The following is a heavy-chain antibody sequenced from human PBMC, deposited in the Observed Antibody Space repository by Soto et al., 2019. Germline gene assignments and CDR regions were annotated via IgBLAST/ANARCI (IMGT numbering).Heavy chain of an antibody. CDR3: TRFAYDFWSGRQRNPVY. V-gene: IGHV3-49*03. J-gene: IGHJ4*02. D-gene: IGHD3-3*01. CDR1: GFTFGDYA. CDR2: IRSKAYGGTT. Sequence: GGSLRLSCTASGFTFGDYAMSWFRQAPGKGLEWVGFIRSKAYGGTTEYAASVKGRFTISRDDSKSIAYLQMNSLKTEDTAVYYCTRFAYDFWSGRQRNPVYWGQGTLVTVSS.